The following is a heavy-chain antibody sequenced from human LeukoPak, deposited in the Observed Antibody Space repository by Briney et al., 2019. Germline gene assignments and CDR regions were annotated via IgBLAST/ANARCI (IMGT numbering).Heavy chain of an antibody. Sequence: GGSLRLSCAASGFTYSSCAMSWVRQAPGKGLEWVSTVRGSGGGTYYADSVKGRFTISRDNSKNTLYLQMNSLRAEDTAVYYCAKEPATRWLATFDYWGQGTLVTVSS. CDR1: GFTYSSCA. D-gene: IGHD6-19*01. V-gene: IGHV3-23*01. CDR2: VRGSGGGT. J-gene: IGHJ4*02. CDR3: AKEPATRWLATFDY.